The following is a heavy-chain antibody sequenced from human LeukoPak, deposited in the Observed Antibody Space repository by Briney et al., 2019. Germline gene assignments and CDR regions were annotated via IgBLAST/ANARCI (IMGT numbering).Heavy chain of an antibody. V-gene: IGHV3-21*01. CDR3: ARDQNRWDYSHNLMSF. CDR1: GFTFSSYS. D-gene: IGHD4-11*01. Sequence: GGSLRLSCAASGFTFSSYSMNWVRQAPGKGLEWVSSISSSSSYIYYADSVKGRFTISRDNAKNTLYLLMNSLRADDTAVYYCARDQNRWDYSHNLMSFWGQGTLVTVSS. J-gene: IGHJ3*01. CDR2: ISSSSSYI.